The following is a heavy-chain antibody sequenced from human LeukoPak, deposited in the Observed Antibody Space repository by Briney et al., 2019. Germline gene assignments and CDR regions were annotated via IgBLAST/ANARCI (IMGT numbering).Heavy chain of an antibody. CDR1: GFTFSSYG. Sequence: GGSLRLSCAASGFTFSSYGMHWVRLAPGKGLEWVAVIWYDGSNKYYADSVKGRFTISRDNSKNTLYLQMNSLRAEDTAVYYCARVEEYQLPPDYWGQGTLVTVSS. V-gene: IGHV3-33*01. CDR3: ARVEEYQLPPDY. J-gene: IGHJ4*02. D-gene: IGHD2-2*01. CDR2: IWYDGSNK.